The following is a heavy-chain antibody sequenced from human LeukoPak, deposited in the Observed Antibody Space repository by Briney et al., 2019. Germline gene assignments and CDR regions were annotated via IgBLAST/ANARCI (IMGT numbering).Heavy chain of an antibody. CDR2: IFYGGNT. CDR1: GDSISSYY. CDR3: ARHLQYYYDSSGSMYYFDY. Sequence: SETLSLTCTVSGDSISSYYWSWIRQPPGKGLGWSGYIFYGGNTNYSPSLKSRVTISVDTSKNQFSLKLSSVTAADTAVYYCARHLQYYYDSSGSMYYFDYWGQGTLVTVSS. J-gene: IGHJ4*02. V-gene: IGHV4-59*08. D-gene: IGHD3-22*01.